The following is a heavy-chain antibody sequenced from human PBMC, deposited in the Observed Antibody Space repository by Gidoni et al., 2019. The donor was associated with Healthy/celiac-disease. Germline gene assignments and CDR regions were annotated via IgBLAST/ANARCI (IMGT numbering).Heavy chain of an antibody. CDR2: ISGSGGST. Sequence: EVQLLESGGGLVQPGGSLRLSCAASGFTFRIYAMSWVRQAPGKGLEWVSAISGSGGSTYYADSVKGRFTISRDNSKNTLYLQMNSLRAEDTAVYYCAKGRITIFGVVIHDAFDIWGQGTMVTVSS. J-gene: IGHJ3*02. V-gene: IGHV3-23*01. D-gene: IGHD3-3*01. CDR3: AKGRITIFGVVIHDAFDI. CDR1: GFTFRIYA.